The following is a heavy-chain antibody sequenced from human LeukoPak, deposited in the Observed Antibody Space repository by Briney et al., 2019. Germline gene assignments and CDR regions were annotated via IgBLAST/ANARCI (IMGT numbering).Heavy chain of an antibody. J-gene: IGHJ4*02. CDR2: VIPFFNSP. CDR1: GGTFRAYA. Sequence: ASVKVSCKASGGTFRAYAITWLRQAPGQGLEWIGGVIPFFNSPNYAEKFQGRVTITTDESTSTAYMELSSLRSDDTAVYYCARSTTLVATGDYWGQGTLVSISS. D-gene: IGHD2-8*02. V-gene: IGHV1-69*05. CDR3: ARSTTLVATGDY.